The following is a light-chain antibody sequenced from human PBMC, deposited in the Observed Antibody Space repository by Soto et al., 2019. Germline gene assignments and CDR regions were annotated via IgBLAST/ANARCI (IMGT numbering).Light chain of an antibody. CDR2: DAS. J-gene: IGKJ1*01. Sequence: DIQMTQSPSTLSPSVGDRVTITCRASRSISDWLAWYQQKPGNAPKLLIVDASSMKSGVPSRFSGSGSGTEFTLTISGLQPDDVATYYCLQYSRHSWTFGQGTKVEIK. CDR1: RSISDW. V-gene: IGKV1-5*01. CDR3: LQYSRHSWT.